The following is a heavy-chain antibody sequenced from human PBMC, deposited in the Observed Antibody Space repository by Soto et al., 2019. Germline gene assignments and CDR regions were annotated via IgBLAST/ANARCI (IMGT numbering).Heavy chain of an antibody. CDR3: ARDAPLGIRSGYWGHGMDV. CDR1: GGSISSGGYY. D-gene: IGHD3-3*01. Sequence: QVQLQESGPGLVKPSQTLSLTCTVSGGSISSGGYYWSWIRQHPGKGLEWIGYIYYSGSTYYNPSLKSRVTISVDTSKNQFSLKLSSVTAADTAVYYCARDAPLGIRSGYWGHGMDVWGQGTTVTVSS. V-gene: IGHV4-31*03. J-gene: IGHJ6*02. CDR2: IYYSGST.